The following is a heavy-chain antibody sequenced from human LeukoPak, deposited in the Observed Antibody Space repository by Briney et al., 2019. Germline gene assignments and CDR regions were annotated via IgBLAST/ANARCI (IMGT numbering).Heavy chain of an antibody. CDR3: AKYCGGDCYGMDV. CDR2: IKEDGTET. Sequence: PGGSLRLSCAASGFMFSSNWMSWVRLAPGKGLEWVANIKEDGTETYYVDSVKGRFTISRDNAKNSVYLQMNSLRAEDTAVYYCAKYCGGDCYGMDVWGQGTTVTVSS. V-gene: IGHV3-7*01. CDR1: GFMFSSNW. D-gene: IGHD2-21*01. J-gene: IGHJ6*02.